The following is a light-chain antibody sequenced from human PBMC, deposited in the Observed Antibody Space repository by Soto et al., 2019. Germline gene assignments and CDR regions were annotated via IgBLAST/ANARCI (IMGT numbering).Light chain of an antibody. V-gene: IGKV3-15*01. J-gene: IGKJ1*01. Sequence: EIVMTQSPSTLSVSPGERATLSCRASQSVSSNLAWYQQKPGQAPRLLIYGASTRATGIPARFSGSGSGTXXXXXXXXXXSXDFAVYYXXQYNNWPGTFGQGTKVEIK. CDR2: GAS. CDR3: XQYNNWPGT. CDR1: QSVSSN.